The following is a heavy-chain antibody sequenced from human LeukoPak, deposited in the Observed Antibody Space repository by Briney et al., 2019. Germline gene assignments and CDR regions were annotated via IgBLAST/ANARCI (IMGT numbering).Heavy chain of an antibody. CDR1: GFTFSSSA. Sequence: GGSLRLSCAASGFTFSSSAMSWVRQAPGKGLEWVSAISNNGGYTYYADSVQGRFTISRDNSKNTLYLQMNSLRAEDTALYYCAKARAQGSASSDYWGQGTLVTVSS. J-gene: IGHJ4*02. V-gene: IGHV3-23*01. CDR2: ISNNGGYT. CDR3: AKARAQGSASSDY.